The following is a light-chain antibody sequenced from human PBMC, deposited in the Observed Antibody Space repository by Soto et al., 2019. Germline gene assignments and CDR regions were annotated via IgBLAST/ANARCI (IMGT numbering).Light chain of an antibody. CDR1: QSVYNF. V-gene: IGKV3-11*01. J-gene: IGKJ4*01. CDR2: DAS. CDR3: QQRAKWPLT. Sequence: EIVLTQSPVTLSLSPGQRATRSCRASQSVYNFLAWYQQKPGQAPRLLISDASERATGIPARFSGSGSGTDFTLTISSLEPEDFAIYYCQQRAKWPLTFGGGTKVEIK.